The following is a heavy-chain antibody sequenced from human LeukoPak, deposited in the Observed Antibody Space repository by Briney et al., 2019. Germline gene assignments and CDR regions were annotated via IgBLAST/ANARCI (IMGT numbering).Heavy chain of an antibody. Sequence: GGSLRLSCAASGFTFTSYVMNWVRQPPGKGLEWVSAVSSSGATTYYPDSVRGRFTISRDNSKTTLCLQMNSLRAEDTAIYYCARELGTGHVPDAFDVWGQGTMVTVSS. CDR3: ARELGTGHVPDAFDV. J-gene: IGHJ3*01. CDR2: VSSSGATT. D-gene: IGHD2-8*02. V-gene: IGHV3-23*01. CDR1: GFTFTSYV.